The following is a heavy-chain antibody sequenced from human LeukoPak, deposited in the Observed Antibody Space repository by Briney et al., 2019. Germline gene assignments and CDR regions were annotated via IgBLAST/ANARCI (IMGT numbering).Heavy chain of an antibody. CDR1: GFTFSSYW. J-gene: IGHJ4*02. Sequence: GGSLRLSCAASGFTFSSYWMHWVRQAPGKGLVWVSRINSDGSSTSYADSVKGRLTISRDNAKNTLYLQMNSPRAEDTAVYYCASLSSTSARNYWGQGTLVTVSS. D-gene: IGHD2-2*01. CDR2: INSDGSST. CDR3: ASLSSTSARNY. V-gene: IGHV3-74*01.